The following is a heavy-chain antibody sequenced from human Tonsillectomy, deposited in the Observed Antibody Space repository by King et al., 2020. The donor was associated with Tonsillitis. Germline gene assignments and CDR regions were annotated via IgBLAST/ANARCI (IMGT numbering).Heavy chain of an antibody. Sequence: LQLQESGSGLVKPSQTLSLTCVVSGGSINSGGYSWTWIRQPPGKGLEWIGYIYRSGSTYYNPSLKSRVTISVDRSKNQFSLKLSSVTAADTAVYYCARVGWGLAFDYWGQGTLVTVSS. J-gene: IGHJ4*02. CDR1: GGSINSGGYS. V-gene: IGHV4-30-2*01. D-gene: IGHD1-26*01. CDR3: ARVGWGLAFDY. CDR2: IYRSGST.